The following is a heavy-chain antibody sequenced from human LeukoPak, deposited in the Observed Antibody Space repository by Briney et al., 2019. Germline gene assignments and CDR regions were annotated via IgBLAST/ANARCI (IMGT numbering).Heavy chain of an antibody. CDR3: ARESSGPTIDI. J-gene: IGHJ3*02. D-gene: IGHD3-22*01. CDR2: IIPIFGIA. V-gene: IGHV1-69*04. CDR1: GGTFSSYA. Sequence: GASVTVSCKASGGTFSSYAISWVRQAPGQGLEWMGRIIPIFGIANYAQKFQGRVTITADKSTSTAYMELSSLRSEDTAVYYCARESSGPTIDIWGQGTMVTVSS.